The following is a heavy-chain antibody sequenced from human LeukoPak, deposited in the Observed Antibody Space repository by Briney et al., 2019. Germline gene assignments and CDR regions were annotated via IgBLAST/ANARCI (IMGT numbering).Heavy chain of an antibody. CDR2: INPNSGGT. Sequence: ASVKVSCKASGYTFTGYYMHWVRQAPGQGLEWMGRINPNSGGTNYAQKFQGRVTMTRDTSISTAYMELSRLRSDDTAVYYCARVRRWWFTYDYWGRGTLVTVSS. V-gene: IGHV1-2*06. CDR3: ARVRRWWFTYDY. J-gene: IGHJ4*02. CDR1: GYTFTGYY. D-gene: IGHD2-15*01.